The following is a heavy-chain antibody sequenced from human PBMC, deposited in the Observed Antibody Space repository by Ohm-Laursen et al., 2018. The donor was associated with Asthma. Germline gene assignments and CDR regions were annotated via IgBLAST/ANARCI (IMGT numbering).Heavy chain of an antibody. V-gene: IGHV3-23*01. D-gene: IGHD4-17*01. CDR1: GFTFSSYA. CDR3: AKDPLMTTVTGFDY. CDR2: ICGSGGST. J-gene: IGHJ4*02. Sequence: SLRLSCTASGFTFSSYAMSWVRQAPGKGLEWVSAICGSGGSTYYADSVKGRFTISRDNSKNTLYLQMNSLRAEDTAVYYCAKDPLMTTVTGFDYWGQGTLVTVSS.